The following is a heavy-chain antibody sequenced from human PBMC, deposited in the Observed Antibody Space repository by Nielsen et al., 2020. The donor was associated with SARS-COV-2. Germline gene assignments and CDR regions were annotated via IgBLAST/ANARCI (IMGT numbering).Heavy chain of an antibody. D-gene: IGHD6-13*01. CDR3: AKDYRITVARGMDV. CDR2: IRYDGSNA. CDR1: GFTFSSYG. J-gene: IGHJ6*02. Sequence: GGSLRLSCAASGFTFSSYGMHWVRQAPGKGLEWVAFIRYDGSNAYYADSVKGRFTITRDDSKNTVYLQMNSLTSEDTAIYYCAKDYRITVARGMDVWGQGTTVTVSS. V-gene: IGHV3-30*02.